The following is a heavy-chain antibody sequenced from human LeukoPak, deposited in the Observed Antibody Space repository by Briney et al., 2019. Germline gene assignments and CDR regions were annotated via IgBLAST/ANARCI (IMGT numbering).Heavy chain of an antibody. J-gene: IGHJ4*02. Sequence: PGRSLRLSCTASGFIFGEYAMSWVRQAPGKGLEWVGFIRCKAYGGTVEYAASVQDRFTISRDDSKSIVYLQMNSLKTEDTAVYSCTRVYYYDSSGEVYFDYWGQGTLVTVSS. CDR1: GFIFGEYA. CDR3: TRVYYYDSSGEVYFDY. V-gene: IGHV3-49*04. D-gene: IGHD3-22*01. CDR2: IRCKAYGGTV.